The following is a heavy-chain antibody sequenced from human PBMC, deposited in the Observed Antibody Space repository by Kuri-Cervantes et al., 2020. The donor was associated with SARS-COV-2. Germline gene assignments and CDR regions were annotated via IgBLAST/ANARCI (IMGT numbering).Heavy chain of an antibody. CDR3: TTLIDY. J-gene: IGHJ4*02. V-gene: IGHV3-73*01. CDR2: VRGKANNYAT. CDR1: GFLLSASA. Sequence: GGSLRLSCEVSGFLLSASAIHWVRQDSGKGLEWVGRVRGKANNYATAYAASVKGRFTISRDDSKNMAYLQMNSLKTEDTAVYYCTTLIDYWGRGALVTVSS.